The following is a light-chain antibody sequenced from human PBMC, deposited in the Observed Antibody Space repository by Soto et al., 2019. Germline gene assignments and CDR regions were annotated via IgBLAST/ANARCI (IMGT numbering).Light chain of an antibody. CDR3: QQRADWWT. J-gene: IGKJ1*01. CDR2: GAS. V-gene: IGKV3-15*01. Sequence: ETVMTQSPATLSVSPGGRATLSCRASQSISDTLAWYQQKPGQAPRLLIHGASTRATGFPARFSGSGSGTDFTLTISSLEPEDSAVYYCQQRADWWTFGQGTKVDIK. CDR1: QSISDT.